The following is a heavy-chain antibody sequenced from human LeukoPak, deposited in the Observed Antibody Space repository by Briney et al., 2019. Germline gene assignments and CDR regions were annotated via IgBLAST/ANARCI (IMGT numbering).Heavy chain of an antibody. D-gene: IGHD2-21*01. J-gene: IGHJ6*03. CDR1: GGTFSSYA. Sequence: SVKVSCKASGGTFSSYAISWVRQAPGQGLEWMGGIIPIFGTANYAQKFQGRVTITADESTSTAYMGLSSLRAEDTAVYYCARCGLPDYYYYYMDVWGKGTTVTVSS. CDR2: IIPIFGTA. CDR3: ARCGLPDYYYYYMDV. V-gene: IGHV1-69*13.